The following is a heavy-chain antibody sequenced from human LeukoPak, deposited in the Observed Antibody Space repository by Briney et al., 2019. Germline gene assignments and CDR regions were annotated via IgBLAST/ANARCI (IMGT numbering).Heavy chain of an antibody. J-gene: IGHJ6*02. CDR3: ARGYRYYYGMDV. Sequence: ASVKVSCKASGYTFTGYYMHWVRQAPGQGLEWMGWINPNSGGTNYAQKFQGRITMTGDTSISTAYMELSRLRSDDTAVYYCARGYRYYYGMDVWGQGTTVTVSS. CDR2: INPNSGGT. V-gene: IGHV1-2*02. D-gene: IGHD1-1*01. CDR1: GYTFTGYY.